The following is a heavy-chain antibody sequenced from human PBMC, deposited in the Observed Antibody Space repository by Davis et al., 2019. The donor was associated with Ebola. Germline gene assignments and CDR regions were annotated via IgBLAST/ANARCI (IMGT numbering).Heavy chain of an antibody. J-gene: IGHJ5*02. D-gene: IGHD3-10*01. V-gene: IGHV4-39*07. CDR3: ARGYYGGWFDP. CDR2: INHSGST. CDR1: GGSISSSSYY. Sequence: MPSETLSLTCTVSGGSISSSSYYWSWIRQPPGKGLAWIGEINHSGSTNYNPSLKSRVTISVDTSKNQFSLKLSSVTAADTAVYYCARGYYGGWFDPWGQGTLVTVSS.